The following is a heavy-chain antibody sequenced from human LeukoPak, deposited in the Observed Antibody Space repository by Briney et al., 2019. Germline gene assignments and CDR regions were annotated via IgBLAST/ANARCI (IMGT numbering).Heavy chain of an antibody. D-gene: IGHD6-13*01. CDR1: GGSISSSSYY. Sequence: PSETLSLTCTVSGGSISSSSYYWGWIRQPVGKGLEWIGRIQTSGSTNYNPSLKSRVTMSVDTSKNQFSLKLSFVTAADTAVYYCARGSSSSWSAFDYWGQGTLVTVSS. CDR2: IQTSGST. V-gene: IGHV4-61*02. CDR3: ARGSSSSWSAFDY. J-gene: IGHJ4*02.